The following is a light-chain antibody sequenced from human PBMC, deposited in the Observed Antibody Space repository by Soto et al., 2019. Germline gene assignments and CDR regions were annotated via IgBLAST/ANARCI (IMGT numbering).Light chain of an antibody. CDR3: AAWDDSLSGVV. Sequence: QSVLTQPPSASGTPGQRVTISCSGSSSNIGGNYVCWYQQLPGTAPKLLIYSNNQRPSGVPDRFSGSKSGTSASLDISGLRSEDEADYYSAAWDDSLSGVVFGGGTKVTVL. V-gene: IGLV1-47*02. CDR2: SNN. J-gene: IGLJ2*01. CDR1: SSNIGGNY.